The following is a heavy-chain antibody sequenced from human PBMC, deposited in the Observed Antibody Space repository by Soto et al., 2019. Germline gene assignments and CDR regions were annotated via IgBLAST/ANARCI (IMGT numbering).Heavy chain of an antibody. J-gene: IGHJ6*02. CDR3: VTEDDGGDREYYGLDV. Sequence: TSETLSLTCTVSGGSISSYYWSWIRQPPGKGLEWIGYVHYSGSIIYNPSFKSRVTISVDTSKNQFSLHLSSVTAADTAVYFCVTEDDGGDREYYGLDVWGQGTTVNVSS. CDR1: GGSISSYY. CDR2: VHYSGSI. V-gene: IGHV4-59*08. D-gene: IGHD3-16*01.